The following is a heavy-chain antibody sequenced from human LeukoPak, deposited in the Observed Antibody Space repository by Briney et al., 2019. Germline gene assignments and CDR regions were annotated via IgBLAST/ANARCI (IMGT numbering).Heavy chain of an antibody. J-gene: IGHJ6*03. CDR2: IYYSGST. V-gene: IGHV4-59*12. CDR1: GDSISNYY. Sequence: PSETLSLTCTVSGDSISNYYWSWLRQPPGKGLEWIGYIYYSGSTNYNPSLKSRVTISVDTSKNQFSPKLSSVTAADTAVYYCARGPSAGARGYYYYYYYMDVWGKGTTVTVSS. D-gene: IGHD6-13*01. CDR3: ARGPSAGARGYYYYYYYMDV.